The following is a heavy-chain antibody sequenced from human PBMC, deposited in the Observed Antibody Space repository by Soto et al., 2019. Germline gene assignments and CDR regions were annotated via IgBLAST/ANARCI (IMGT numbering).Heavy chain of an antibody. J-gene: IGHJ4*02. CDR3: ARGITLPTPLEY. D-gene: IGHD1-20*01. CDR1: GYTFTSYA. CDR2: INAGNGNT. V-gene: IGHV1-3*05. Sequence: QVQLVQSGAEEKKPGASVKVSCKASGYTFTSYAMHWVRQAPGERLEWMGWINAGNGNTKYSQKFQGRVTITRDTSASTAYMELSSLRSEDTAVYYCARGITLPTPLEYWGQGTLVTVSS.